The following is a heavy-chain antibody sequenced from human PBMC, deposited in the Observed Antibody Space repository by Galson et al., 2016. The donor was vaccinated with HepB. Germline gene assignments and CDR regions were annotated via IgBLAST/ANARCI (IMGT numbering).Heavy chain of an antibody. Sequence: SETLSLTCSVSGGSISTSSYYWAWIRQPPGKGPEWIGEVYHSGSTTYTPSLRSRVTISVDKSKNLFSLNLNSVTAADTAVYLCAKRHGAGSYYYFDYWGQGILVTVSP. CDR1: GGSISTSSYY. V-gene: IGHV4-39*07. D-gene: IGHD3-10*01. J-gene: IGHJ4*02. CDR3: AKRHGAGSYYYFDY. CDR2: VYHSGST.